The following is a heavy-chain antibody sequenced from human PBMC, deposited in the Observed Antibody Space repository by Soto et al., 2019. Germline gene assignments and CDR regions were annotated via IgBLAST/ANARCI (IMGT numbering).Heavy chain of an antibody. V-gene: IGHV3-66*01. D-gene: IGHD3-10*01. CDR1: GFTVSSNY. Sequence: PGGSLRLSCAASGFTVSSNYMSWVRQAPGKGLEWVSVIYSGGSTYYADSVKGRFTISRDNSKNTLYLQMNSLGAEDTAVYYCARDGPYGSGSYTNYWGQGTLVTVSS. J-gene: IGHJ4*02. CDR3: ARDGPYGSGSYTNY. CDR2: IYSGGST.